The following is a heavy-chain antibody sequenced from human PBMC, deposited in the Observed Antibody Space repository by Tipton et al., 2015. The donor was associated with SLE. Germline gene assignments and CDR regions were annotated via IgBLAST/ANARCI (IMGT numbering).Heavy chain of an antibody. J-gene: IGHJ6*03. CDR3: ARGSYYMDV. CDR2: INHTGST. CDR1: GGSFSGHY. Sequence: TLSLTCAVYGGSFSGHYWSWIRQPPGKGLEWIGEINHTGSTNYNPSLKSRVTISEDTSKSEFSLNLRSVAAADTAVYYCARGSYYMDVWDKGTTVTVSS. V-gene: IGHV4-34*01.